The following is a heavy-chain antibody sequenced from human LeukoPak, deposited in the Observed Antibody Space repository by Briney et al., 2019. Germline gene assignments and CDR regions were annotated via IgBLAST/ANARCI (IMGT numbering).Heavy chain of an antibody. D-gene: IGHD6-19*01. J-gene: IGHJ4*02. Sequence: GGSLRLSCAASGFTFSSYSMNWVRQAPGKGLEWVSSISSSSSYIYYADSVKGRFTISRDNAKNSLYLQMNSLRAEDRAVYYCARDLGIAVAGTVLGFDYWGQGTLVTVSS. V-gene: IGHV3-21*01. CDR2: ISSSSSYI. CDR1: GFTFSSYS. CDR3: ARDLGIAVAGTVLGFDY.